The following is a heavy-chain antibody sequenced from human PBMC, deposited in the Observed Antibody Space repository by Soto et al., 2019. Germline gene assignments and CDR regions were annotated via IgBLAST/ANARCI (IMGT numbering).Heavy chain of an antibody. J-gene: IGHJ4*02. D-gene: IGHD3-9*01. Sequence: PSETLSLTCTVSGGFISSYYWSWIRQPPGKGLEWIGYIYYSGSTYYNPSLKSRVTISLDTSKNQFSLNLSSVTAADTAVYYCALRYDNRFYWGQGTLVTVSS. CDR1: GGFISSYY. CDR2: IYYSGST. V-gene: IGHV4-59*06. CDR3: ALRYDNRFY.